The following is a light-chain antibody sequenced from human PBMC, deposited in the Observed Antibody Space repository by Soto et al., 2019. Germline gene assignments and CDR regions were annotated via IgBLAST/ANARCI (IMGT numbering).Light chain of an antibody. CDR1: QAIRND. Sequence: DIQMTQSPSSLSASVGDRVTITCRASQAIRNDLAWYQHKPGKAPKRLIYAASSLQSGVPSRFSGSGSEKQFTLTISSLQPEDFATYYCLQHNNYPPLTFGGGTKVEIK. CDR2: AAS. V-gene: IGKV1-17*01. J-gene: IGKJ4*01. CDR3: LQHNNYPPLT.